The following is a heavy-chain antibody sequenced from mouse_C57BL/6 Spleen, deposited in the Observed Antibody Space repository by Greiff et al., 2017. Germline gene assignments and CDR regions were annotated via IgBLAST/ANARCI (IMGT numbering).Heavy chain of an antibody. J-gene: IGHJ2*01. CDR1: GYTFTDYN. CDR3: ARGGNHEGGY. D-gene: IGHD2-1*01. V-gene: IGHV1-22*01. Sequence: VQLQQSGPELVRPGASVKMSCKASGYTFTDYNMHWVKQSHGQGLEWIGYINPNNGGTSYNQKFKGKATLTAHKSSSTAYMELRSLTSEDSAVYYCARGGNHEGGYWGQRATGTVSS. CDR2: INPNNGGT.